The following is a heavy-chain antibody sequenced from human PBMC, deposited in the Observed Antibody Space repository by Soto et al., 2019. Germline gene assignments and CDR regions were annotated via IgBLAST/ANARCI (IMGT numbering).Heavy chain of an antibody. D-gene: IGHD2-15*01. J-gene: IGHJ4*02. CDR1: GGSVSSGSYY. CDR2: IYYSGST. Sequence: QVQLQESGPGLVKPSETLSLTCTVSGGSVSSGSYYWSWIRQPPGKGLEWIGYIYYSGSTNYNPSLKSRVTISVDTSKNQFSLKLSSVTAADTAVYYCARGTILYAVYYFDYWGQGTLVTVSS. V-gene: IGHV4-61*01. CDR3: ARGTILYAVYYFDY.